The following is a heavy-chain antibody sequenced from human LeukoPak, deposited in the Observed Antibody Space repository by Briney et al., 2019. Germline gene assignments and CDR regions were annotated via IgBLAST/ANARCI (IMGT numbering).Heavy chain of an antibody. V-gene: IGHV5-51*01. CDR3: ARRAIVGYCSSTSCSYYFDY. J-gene: IGHJ4*02. CDR1: GYSFTSYW. Sequence: GESLKISCKGSGYSFTSYWIGWVRQMPGKGLEWMGIIYPGDSDTRYSPSFQGQVTISADKSISTAYLQWSSLRASDTAMHYCARRAIVGYCSSTSCSYYFDYWGQGTLVTVSS. CDR2: IYPGDSDT. D-gene: IGHD2-2*01.